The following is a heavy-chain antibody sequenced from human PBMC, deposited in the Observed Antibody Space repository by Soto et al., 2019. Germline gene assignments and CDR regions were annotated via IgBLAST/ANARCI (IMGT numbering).Heavy chain of an antibody. J-gene: IGHJ5*02. CDR2: VSSTGST. CDR3: VLFSPPRKSYDSNPGWFDP. Sequence: SETLSLTCTVSGGSLNSYYWTWIRQSPGKGLEWIGYVSSTGSTNYNPSLKSRLTMSLDTSTNEVSLSLTSVTAADAAVYFCVLFSPPRKSYDSNPGWFDPWGQGIMVTVS. D-gene: IGHD5-12*01. V-gene: IGHV4-59*01. CDR1: GGSLNSYY.